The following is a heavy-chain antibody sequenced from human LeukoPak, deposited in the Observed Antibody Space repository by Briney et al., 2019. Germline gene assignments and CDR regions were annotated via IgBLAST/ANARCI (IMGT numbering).Heavy chain of an antibody. Sequence: PSGTLSLTCAVYGASLSVYYWSWFRQPPGKGLGWIGYIYYSGSTNYNPSLKSRVTISVDTSKNQFSLKLSSVTAADTAVYYCARDREGYGSGSYYNAVYYGMDVWGQGTTVTVSS. D-gene: IGHD3-10*01. CDR2: IYYSGST. V-gene: IGHV4-59*01. CDR3: ARDREGYGSGSYYNAVYYGMDV. J-gene: IGHJ6*02. CDR1: GASLSVYY.